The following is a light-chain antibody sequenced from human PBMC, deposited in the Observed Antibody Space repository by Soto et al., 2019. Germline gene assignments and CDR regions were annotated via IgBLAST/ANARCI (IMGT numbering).Light chain of an antibody. CDR2: DVT. CDR1: SSDVGAYNY. J-gene: IGLJ3*02. CDR3: SSYTISSTRV. V-gene: IGLV2-14*03. Sequence: QSVLTQPASVSGSPGQSIAISCTGTSSDVGAYNYVSWYQQHPGKAPKLIIYDVTIRPSGVSNRFSGSKSDNTASLTISGLQAEDEAYYYCSSYTISSTRVFGGGTKLTVL.